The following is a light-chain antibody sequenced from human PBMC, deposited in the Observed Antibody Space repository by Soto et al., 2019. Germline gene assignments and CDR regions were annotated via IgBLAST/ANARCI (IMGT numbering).Light chain of an antibody. CDR2: AAS. CDR1: QSISNW. Sequence: DIRMTQSPSSLSASVVDRATITCIASQSISNWLAWYQQRPGKAPKLLVFAASSLQSGVPSRFSGSGSGTDFTLTISSLHPEDFATYYCQQSYSSPTWTCGQGTKVDI. V-gene: IGKV1-39*01. J-gene: IGKJ1*01. CDR3: QQSYSSPTWT.